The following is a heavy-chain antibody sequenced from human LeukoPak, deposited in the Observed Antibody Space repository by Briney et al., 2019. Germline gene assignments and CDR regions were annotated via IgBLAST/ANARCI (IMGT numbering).Heavy chain of an antibody. D-gene: IGHD3-9*01. J-gene: IGHJ4*02. CDR2: IYYSGST. Sequence: PSETLSLTCTVSGGSISSSSYYWGWIRQPPGEGLEWIGSIYYSGSTYYNPSLKSRVTISVDTSKNQFSLKLSSVTAADTAVYYCASGLRYFDLYYWGQGTLVTVSS. V-gene: IGHV4-39*07. CDR3: ASGLRYFDLYY. CDR1: GGSISSSSYY.